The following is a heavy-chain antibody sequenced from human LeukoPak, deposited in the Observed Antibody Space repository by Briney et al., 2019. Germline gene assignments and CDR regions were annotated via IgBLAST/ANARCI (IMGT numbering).Heavy chain of an antibody. CDR3: AREIAAAGRSLGAFDI. V-gene: IGHV3-23*01. CDR1: GFTFSSYA. D-gene: IGHD6-13*01. J-gene: IGHJ3*02. Sequence: GGSLRLSCAASGFTFSSYAMSWVRQAPGKGLEWVSAISGSGGSTYYADSVKGRFTISRDNSKNTPYLQMNSLRAEDTAVYYCAREIAAAGRSLGAFDIWGQGTMVTVSS. CDR2: ISGSGGST.